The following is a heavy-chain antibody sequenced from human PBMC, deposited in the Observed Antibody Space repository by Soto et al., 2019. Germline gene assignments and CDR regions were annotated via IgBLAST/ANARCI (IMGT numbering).Heavy chain of an antibody. CDR2: LYHIGST. CDR1: GYSISSGNY. J-gene: IGHJ6*02. D-gene: IGHD2-2*01. CDR3: RSSTSCYDESCVDV. V-gene: IGHV4-38-2*01. Sequence: LSLTCAVSGYSISSGNYWAWIRQPPGRGLEWIGSLYHIGSTHYNTSLKSRVTISVDTSKNHFSLELSSVTAADTAIYYCRSSTSCYDESCVDVWGQGTMVTVSS.